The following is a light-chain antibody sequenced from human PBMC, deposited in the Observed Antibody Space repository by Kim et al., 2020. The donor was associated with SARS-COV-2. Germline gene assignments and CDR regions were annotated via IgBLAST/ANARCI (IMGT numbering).Light chain of an antibody. J-gene: IGLJ2*01. CDR2: GRS. CDR1: GLRSYY. V-gene: IGLV3-19*01. Sequence: VALGQTVRITCQGDGLRSYYATWYQQKPRQAPIVVIYGRSNRPSGIPDRFSGSASGDTASLTISGTQAEDEADFYCQSRDSGGKVVFGGGTQLTVL. CDR3: QSRDSGGKVV.